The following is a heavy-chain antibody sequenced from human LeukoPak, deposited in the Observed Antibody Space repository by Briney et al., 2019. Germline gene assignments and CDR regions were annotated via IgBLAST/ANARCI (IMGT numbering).Heavy chain of an antibody. J-gene: IGHJ4*02. Sequence: GGSLRLSCAASGFTFSSYAMHWVRQAPGKGLEWVAVISYDGSNKYYADSVKGRFTISRDNSKNTLYLQMNSLRAEDTAVYYCARDLDDYVWGSYPVDYWDQGTLVTVSS. CDR1: GFTFSSYA. D-gene: IGHD3-16*02. CDR2: ISYDGSNK. CDR3: ARDLDDYVWGSYPVDY. V-gene: IGHV3-30-3*01.